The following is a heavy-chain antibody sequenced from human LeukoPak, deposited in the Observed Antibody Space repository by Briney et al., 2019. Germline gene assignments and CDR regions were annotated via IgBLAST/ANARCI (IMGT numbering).Heavy chain of an antibody. D-gene: IGHD3-9*01. CDR3: AKDHYDILTGYYIPNWFDP. Sequence: GGSLRLSCAASGFTFSSYAMSWVRQAPGKRLEWVSAISGSGGSTYYADSVKGRFTISRDNSKNTLYLQMNSLRAEDTAVYYCAKDHYDILTGYYIPNWFDPWGQGTLVTVSS. J-gene: IGHJ5*02. V-gene: IGHV3-23*01. CDR2: ISGSGGST. CDR1: GFTFSSYA.